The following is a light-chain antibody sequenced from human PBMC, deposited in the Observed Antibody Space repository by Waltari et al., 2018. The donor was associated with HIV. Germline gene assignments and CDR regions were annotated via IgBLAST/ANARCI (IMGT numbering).Light chain of an antibody. CDR1: RCSISKNY. CDR2: QDN. CDR3: QSYDNNNPKV. J-gene: IGLJ2*01. Sequence: NFILTQPHSVSESPGKTVTISCPRSRCSISKNYVQWFQKRPGSAPTIVIYQDNQRPSAVPDRFSGSIDSSSNSASLTISGLKTEDEADYYCQSYDNNNPKVFGGGTKLTVL. V-gene: IGLV6-57*04.